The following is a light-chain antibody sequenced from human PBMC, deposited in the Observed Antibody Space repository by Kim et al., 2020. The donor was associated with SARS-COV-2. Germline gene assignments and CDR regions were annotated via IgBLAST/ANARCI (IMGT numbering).Light chain of an antibody. CDR3: HYYNSWPREGA. CDR1: QSVDSN. V-gene: IGKV3-15*01. Sequence: EIVMTQSPATLSVSPGERVTLSCRASQSVDSNLAWYQHTPGQTPRLLIYAASTRANGIPDRFSGSGSGTDFSLTISSLQSADFAVYYCHYYNSWPREGAFGPGTTVDIK. J-gene: IGKJ1*01. CDR2: AAS.